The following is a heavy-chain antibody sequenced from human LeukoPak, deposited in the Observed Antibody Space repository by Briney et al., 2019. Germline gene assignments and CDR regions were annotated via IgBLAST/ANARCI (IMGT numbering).Heavy chain of an antibody. CDR1: GFTFRSYA. Sequence: PGGSLRLSCAASGFTFRSYAIHWVRQAPGKGLEWVAFISWDGTIKYYADSVKGRFSISRDNSKNTLSLQMNSLRGEDTAVYYCARELPSVVLMVYAISRGWFDPWGQGTLVTVSS. CDR2: ISWDGTIK. CDR3: ARELPSVVLMVYAISRGWFDP. D-gene: IGHD2-8*01. J-gene: IGHJ5*02. V-gene: IGHV3-30-3*01.